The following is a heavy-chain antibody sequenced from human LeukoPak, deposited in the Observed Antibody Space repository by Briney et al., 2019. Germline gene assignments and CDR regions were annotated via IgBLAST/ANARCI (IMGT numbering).Heavy chain of an antibody. V-gene: IGHV1-46*01. CDR3: ARDFRPYYYGSSWDV. Sequence: GASMKVSCKASGYTFTSYYMHWVRQAPGQGLEWMGIINPSDGSTSYAQKFQGRVTMTRDTSTSTVYMELSSLRSDDTAVYYCARDFRPYYYGSSWDVWGKGTTVTISS. CDR2: INPSDGST. D-gene: IGHD3-10*01. J-gene: IGHJ6*04. CDR1: GYTFTSYY.